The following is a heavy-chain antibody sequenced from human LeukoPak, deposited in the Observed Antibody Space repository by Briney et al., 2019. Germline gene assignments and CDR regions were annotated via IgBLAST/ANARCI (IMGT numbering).Heavy chain of an antibody. D-gene: IGHD6-19*01. J-gene: IGHJ4*02. Sequence: PSETLSLTCTASGGSISSTSYYWGWIRQPPGKGLEWIGSIYYSGSTDYNPSLKSRVTISVDTSKNQFSLKLSSVTAADTAVYYCARDEVAGRFDYWGQGTLVTVSS. V-gene: IGHV4-39*07. CDR3: ARDEVAGRFDY. CDR2: IYYSGST. CDR1: GGSISSTSYY.